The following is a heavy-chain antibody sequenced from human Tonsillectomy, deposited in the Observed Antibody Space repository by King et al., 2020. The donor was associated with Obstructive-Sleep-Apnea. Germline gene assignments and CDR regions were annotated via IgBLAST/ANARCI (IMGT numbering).Heavy chain of an antibody. J-gene: IGHJ2*01. Sequence: VQLVESGGGLVQPGGSLRLSCAASGFTFSIYAMSWVRQAPGKGLEWVTAITGSGGSTYYADSVKGRFTISRDNSKNTLYVQMKTLRADEPTVYYCARDKVYYDSSGPCRYFDLWGRGTLVTVSS. CDR1: GFTFSIYA. CDR3: ARDKVYYDSSGPCRYFDL. V-gene: IGHV3-23*04. CDR2: ITGSGGST. D-gene: IGHD3-22*01.